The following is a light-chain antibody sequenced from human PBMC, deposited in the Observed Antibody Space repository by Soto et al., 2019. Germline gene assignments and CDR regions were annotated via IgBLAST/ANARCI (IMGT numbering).Light chain of an antibody. Sequence: DILMTQSPSTLSASVGDRVTITCRASQSISEYLAWYQQKPGKAPKLLISKASTLESGVPSRFSGSGSGAEFTLTISSLQPDDAATYYCQQYNIYSTFGQGTKGEVK. CDR2: KAS. J-gene: IGKJ1*01. CDR1: QSISEY. V-gene: IGKV1-5*03. CDR3: QQYNIYST.